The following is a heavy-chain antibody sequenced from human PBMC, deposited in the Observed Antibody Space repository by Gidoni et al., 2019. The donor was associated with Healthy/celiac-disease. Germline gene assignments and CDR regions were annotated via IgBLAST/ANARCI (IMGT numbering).Heavy chain of an antibody. CDR1: GFTFSSYS. CDR3: ARVVDCSGGSCYSDYFDY. J-gene: IGHJ4*02. D-gene: IGHD2-15*01. Sequence: EVQLVESGGGLVKPGGSLRLSCAASGFTFSSYSMNWVRQAPGKGLEWVSSISSSSSYIYYADSVKGRFTISRDNAKNSLYLQMNSLRAEDTAVYYCARVVDCSGGSCYSDYFDYWGQGTLVTVSS. CDR2: ISSSSSYI. V-gene: IGHV3-21*01.